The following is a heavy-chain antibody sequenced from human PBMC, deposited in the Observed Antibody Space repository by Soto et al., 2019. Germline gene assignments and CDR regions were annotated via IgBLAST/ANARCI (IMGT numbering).Heavy chain of an antibody. CDR2: IKSKTDGGTT. CDR1: GFTFSNAW. J-gene: IGHJ6*02. CDR3: TTAGDEYYYYYGMDV. V-gene: IGHV3-15*01. Sequence: EVQLVESGGGLVKPGGSLRLSCAASGFTFSNAWMSWVRQAPGKGLEWVGRIKSKTDGGTTDYAAPGKGRFTISRDDSKNTLYLQMNSLKTEDTAVYYCTTAGDEYYYYYGMDVWGQGTTVTVSS.